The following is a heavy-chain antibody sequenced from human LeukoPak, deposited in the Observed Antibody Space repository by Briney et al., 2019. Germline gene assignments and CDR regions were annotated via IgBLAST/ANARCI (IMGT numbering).Heavy chain of an antibody. D-gene: IGHD6-19*01. CDR2: IYDSETT. CDR1: GGSISSSY. Sequence: SETLSLTCTVSGGSISSSYWSWIGQPPGKGLEWSASIYDSETTNYNPSLRSRATISSDTSKNQFSLKLSSVTAADTAVYYCARQAYSSGWYTAAYWGQGTLVTVSS. CDR3: ARQAYSSGWYTAAY. V-gene: IGHV4-59*08. J-gene: IGHJ4*02.